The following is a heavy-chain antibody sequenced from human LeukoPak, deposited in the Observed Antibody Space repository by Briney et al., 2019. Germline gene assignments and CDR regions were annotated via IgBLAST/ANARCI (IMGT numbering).Heavy chain of an antibody. CDR2: ISGSGGST. CDR1: GFTFSSYS. V-gene: IGHV3-23*01. CDR3: AKDVIWFGELTDTFDY. Sequence: PGGSLRLSCAASGFTFSSYSMNWVRQAPGKGLEWVSAISGSGGSTYYADSVKGRFTISRDNSKNTLYLQMNSLRAEDTAVYYCAKDVIWFGELTDTFDYWGQGTLVTVSS. D-gene: IGHD3-10*01. J-gene: IGHJ4*02.